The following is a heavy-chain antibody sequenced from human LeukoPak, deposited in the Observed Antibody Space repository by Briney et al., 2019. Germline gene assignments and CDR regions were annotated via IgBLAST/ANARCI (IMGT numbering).Heavy chain of an antibody. D-gene: IGHD6-19*01. CDR2: LNPGGGSR. CDR3: AREWAVAGTGVDY. Sequence: PGASVKVSCKASGYTFTNYYLHWVRQAPGQGLEWMGILNPGGGSRNYAQKFQGRVTMTRDTSTSTVYMELSSLRSEDTAVYYCAREWAVAGTGVDYWGQGTLVTVSS. J-gene: IGHJ4*02. CDR1: GYTFTNYY. V-gene: IGHV1-46*01.